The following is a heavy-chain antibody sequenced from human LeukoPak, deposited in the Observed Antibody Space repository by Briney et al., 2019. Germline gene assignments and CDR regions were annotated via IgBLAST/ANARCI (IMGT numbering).Heavy chain of an antibody. CDR2: IRNDGRTT. D-gene: IGHD3-16*01. V-gene: IGHV3-74*01. CDR3: TTGPSYGYEW. CDR1: GMTFSHRW. J-gene: IGHJ4*02. Sequence: GGSLRLSCAASGMTFSHRWMHWVRQAPGKGLVWVSLIRNDGRTTIYADSEKGRFTISRDNGKSTLYLQMNSLRAEDTGIYYCTTGPSYGYEWWGQGTVVTVSS.